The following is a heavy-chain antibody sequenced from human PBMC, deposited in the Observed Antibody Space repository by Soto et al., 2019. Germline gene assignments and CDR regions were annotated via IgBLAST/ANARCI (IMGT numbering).Heavy chain of an antibody. CDR3: AKYKFGELLSHY. CDR2: ISGSGGST. J-gene: IGHJ4*02. D-gene: IGHD3-10*01. V-gene: IGHV3-23*01. Sequence: PVGSLRLSCAASGFTFSSYAMSWVRQAPGKGLEWVSAISGSGGSTYYADSVKGRFTISRDNSKNTLYLQMNSLRAEDTAVYYCAKYKFGELLSHYWGQGTLVTVSS. CDR1: GFTFSSYA.